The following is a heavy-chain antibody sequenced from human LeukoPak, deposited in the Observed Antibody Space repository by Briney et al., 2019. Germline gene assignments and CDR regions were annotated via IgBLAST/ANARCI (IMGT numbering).Heavy chain of an antibody. CDR3: ARVLRYCSGGNCYSGGLGYMDV. Sequence: GGSLRLSCAASGFTFSNYWMHWVRQAPGKGLEWVSSISRSGSAKYYADSVKGRFTISRDNAKNSLFLQTNSLRAEDTAVYYCARVLRYCSGGNCYSGGLGYMDVWGKGTTVTISS. CDR1: GFTFSNYW. V-gene: IGHV3-11*01. J-gene: IGHJ6*03. CDR2: ISRSGSAK. D-gene: IGHD2-15*01.